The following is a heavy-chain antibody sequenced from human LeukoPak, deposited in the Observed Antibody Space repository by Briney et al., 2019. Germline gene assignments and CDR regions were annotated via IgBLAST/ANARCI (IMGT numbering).Heavy chain of an antibody. V-gene: IGHV3-23*01. CDR1: GFTFRIYA. D-gene: IGHD3-22*01. CDR2: ISGNGAGT. J-gene: IGHJ4*02. CDR3: AKDRPNFYESSGHYYRQDGDY. Sequence: GGSLRLSCAASGFTFRIYAMSWVRQAPGRGLEWVSSISGNGAGTFYTDSMKGRFTISRDNSKNTLFLHMNSLRGEDTAIYYCAKDRPNFYESSGHYYRQDGDYWGQGTLVTVSS.